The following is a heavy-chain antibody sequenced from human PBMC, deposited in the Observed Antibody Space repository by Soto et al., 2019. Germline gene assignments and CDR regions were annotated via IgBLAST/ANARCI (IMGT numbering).Heavy chain of an antibody. CDR3: ARGRRVFPMEPYFYYGLDV. CDR2: ISTSSRYT. V-gene: IGHV3-11*06. J-gene: IGHJ6*02. D-gene: IGHD2-8*01. CDR1: GFTFSDYY. Sequence: QVQLVESGGGLVKPGGSLRLSCAASGFTFSDYYMSWIRQAPGKGLEWVSYISTSSRYTNYPGSVKGRFTISRDNAKNSLYLQMNSLRADDTAVYYCARGRRVFPMEPYFYYGLDVWGQGTTVTVS.